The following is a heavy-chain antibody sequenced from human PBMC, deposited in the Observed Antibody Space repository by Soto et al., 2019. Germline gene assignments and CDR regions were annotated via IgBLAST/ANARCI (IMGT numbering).Heavy chain of an antibody. Sequence: ASVKVSCKASGYTFTSYDINWVRQATGQGLEWMGWMNPNSGNTGYAQKFQGRVTMTRNTSISTAYMELSSLRSEDTAVYYCARRGGYCSSTSCYRDYYYYGMDVWGQGTKVTVSS. J-gene: IGHJ6*02. D-gene: IGHD2-2*01. CDR3: ARRGGYCSSTSCYRDYYYYGMDV. CDR2: MNPNSGNT. CDR1: GYTFTSYD. V-gene: IGHV1-8*01.